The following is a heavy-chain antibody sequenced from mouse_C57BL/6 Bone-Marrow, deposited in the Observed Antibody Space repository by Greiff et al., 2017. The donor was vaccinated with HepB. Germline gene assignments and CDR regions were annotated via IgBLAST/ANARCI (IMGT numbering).Heavy chain of an antibody. V-gene: IGHV5-9-1*02. CDR2: ISSGGDYI. CDR3: TRERDYDGSFAY. CDR1: GFTFSSYA. D-gene: IGHD2-4*01. J-gene: IGHJ3*01. Sequence: EVKLVESGEGLVKPGGSLKLSCAASGFTFSSYAMSWVRQTPEKRLEWVAYISSGGDYIYYAETVKGRFTISRDNARNTLYRQMSSLKSEDTAMFYCTRERDYDGSFAYWGQGTLVTVSA.